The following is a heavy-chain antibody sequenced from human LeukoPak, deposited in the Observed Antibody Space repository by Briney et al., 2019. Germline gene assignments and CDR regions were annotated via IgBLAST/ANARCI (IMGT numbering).Heavy chain of an antibody. CDR1: GFTFSHYG. CDR2: FNGRGDST. J-gene: IGHJ3*02. V-gene: IGHV3-23*01. CDR3: ARLYRYYYDSSGYDEAFDI. D-gene: IGHD3-22*01. Sequence: GGSLRLSCGISGFTFSHYGMRWVRQARGKGPEGVAGFNGRGDSTYYAESVRGRFTISRDTSKDTLYLQVSSLRAGDTAVYYCARLYRYYYDSSGYDEAFDIWGQGTMVTVSS.